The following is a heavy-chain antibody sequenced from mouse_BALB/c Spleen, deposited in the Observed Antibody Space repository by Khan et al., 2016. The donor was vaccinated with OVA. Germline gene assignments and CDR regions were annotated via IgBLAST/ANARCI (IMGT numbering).Heavy chain of an antibody. CDR3: ARLEDI. V-gene: IGHV2-9*02. D-gene: IGHD1-3*01. CDR2: IWAGGST. CDR1: GFSLTSYG. Sequence: VQLESGPGLVAPSQSLSITCTVSGFSLTSYGVHWVRQPPGKGLEWLGVIWAGGSTNYNSALMSRLSISKDNSKSQVFLKMNRLQTDDTAMYYCARLEDIWGKGTTLTVSS. J-gene: IGHJ2*01.